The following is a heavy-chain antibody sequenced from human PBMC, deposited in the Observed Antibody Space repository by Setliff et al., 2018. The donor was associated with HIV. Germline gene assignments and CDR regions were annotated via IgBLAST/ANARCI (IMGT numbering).Heavy chain of an antibody. CDR3: ARDVEHMMDV. V-gene: IGHV1-18*04. CDR1: GYTFISYG. CDR2: ISVDNGDT. Sequence: ASVKVSCKASGYTFISYGISWMRQAPGQGPEWMGWISVDNGDTNYAQKFQGRVTMTTDELMTTAYLELSSLRSEDTAVYYCARDVEHMMDVWGQGTTVTVSS. J-gene: IGHJ6*02.